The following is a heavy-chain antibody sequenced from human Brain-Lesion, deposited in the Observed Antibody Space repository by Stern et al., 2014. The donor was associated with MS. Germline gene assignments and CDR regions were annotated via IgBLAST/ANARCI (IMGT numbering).Heavy chain of an antibody. Sequence: VQLEESGPGLVTPSQTLSLTCTVSGGAVSSGDRYWSWIRQHPEKGLAWIGYISYSGNTCYNPSLESRVTISMDRSKNQFSLKLRSVTAADTAVYYCARVTEFLRFFYPDYWGQGIRVTVSS. V-gene: IGHV4-31*03. J-gene: IGHJ4*02. D-gene: IGHD3-3*01. CDR3: ARVTEFLRFFYPDY. CDR1: GGAVSSGDRY. CDR2: ISYSGNT.